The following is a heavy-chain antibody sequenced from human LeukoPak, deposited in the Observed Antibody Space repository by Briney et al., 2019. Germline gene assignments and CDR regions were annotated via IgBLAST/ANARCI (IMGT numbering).Heavy chain of an antibody. V-gene: IGHV3-33*01. Sequence: GGSLRLSCAASGFIFSSYGMHWVRQAPGKGLEWVAVIWFDGTHEYYADSVKGRFTISRDNSKKTLFLQMNRLRAEDTAMYYCARAPSLFYYDDSGYYNGYFDLWGRGTLVTVSS. CDR2: IWFDGTHE. CDR3: ARAPSLFYYDDSGYYNGYFDL. CDR1: GFIFSSYG. D-gene: IGHD3-22*01. J-gene: IGHJ2*01.